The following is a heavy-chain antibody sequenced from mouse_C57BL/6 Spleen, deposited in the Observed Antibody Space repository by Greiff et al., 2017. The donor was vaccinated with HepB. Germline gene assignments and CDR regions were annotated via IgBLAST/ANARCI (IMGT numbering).Heavy chain of an antibody. D-gene: IGHD1-1*01. Sequence: EVQLQESGPGLVKPSQSLSLTCSVTGYSITSGYYWNWIRQFPGNKLEWMGYISYDGSNNYNPSLKNRISITRDTSKNQFFLKLNSVTTEDTATYYCARYYYGNFDYWGQGTTLTVSS. V-gene: IGHV3-6*01. J-gene: IGHJ2*01. CDR3: ARYYYGNFDY. CDR1: GYSITSGYY. CDR2: ISYDGSN.